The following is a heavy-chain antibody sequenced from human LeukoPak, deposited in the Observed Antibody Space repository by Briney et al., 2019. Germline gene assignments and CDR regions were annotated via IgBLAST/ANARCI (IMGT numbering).Heavy chain of an antibody. CDR1: GFTFDDYG. D-gene: IGHD3/OR15-3a*01. CDR3: AKGTNYNGMDV. J-gene: IGHJ6*02. V-gene: IGHV3-9*01. CDR2: ITWNSNRI. Sequence: PGRSLRLSCGASGFTFDDYGMHWVRQAPGKGLEWVSGITWNSNRIGYADSVKGRFTISRDNAKNSLYLQMNSLRGEDTALYYCAKGTNYNGMDVWGQGTTVTVSS.